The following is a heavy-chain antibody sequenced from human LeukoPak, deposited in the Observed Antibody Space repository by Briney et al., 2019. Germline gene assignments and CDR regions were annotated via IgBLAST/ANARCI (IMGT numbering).Heavy chain of an antibody. J-gene: IGHJ4*02. CDR3: ARGPVTTGYFAY. V-gene: IGHV4-59*07. CDR1: GASITTSY. CDR2: IYYSGGT. D-gene: IGHD4-17*01. Sequence: SDTLSLTCTVSGASITTSYWSWIRQPPGKGLEWIGYIYYSGGTDYNPSLKGRVTISVDTSKNQFSLKLSSVTAADTAVYFCARGPVTTGYFAYWGQGTLVTVSS.